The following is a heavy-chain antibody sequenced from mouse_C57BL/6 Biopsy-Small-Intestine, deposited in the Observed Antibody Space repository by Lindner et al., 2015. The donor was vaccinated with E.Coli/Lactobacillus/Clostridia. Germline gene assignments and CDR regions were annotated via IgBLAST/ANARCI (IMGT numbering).Heavy chain of an antibody. CDR2: INPYNGDT. V-gene: IGHV1-20*01. CDR1: GYSFTGYF. J-gene: IGHJ4*01. Sequence: VQLQESGPELVKPGDSVKISCKASGYSFTGYFMNWVMQSHGKSLEWIGRINPYNGDTFYNQKSKGKATLTVDKSSSTAHMELRSLTSEDSAIYFCARKGGSNYLYYSMDYWGQGTSVTVSS. CDR3: ARKGGSNYLYYSMDY. D-gene: IGHD2-5*01.